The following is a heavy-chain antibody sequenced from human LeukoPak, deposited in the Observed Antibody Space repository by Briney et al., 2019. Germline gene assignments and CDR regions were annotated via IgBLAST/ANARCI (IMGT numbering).Heavy chain of an antibody. D-gene: IGHD3-3*01. V-gene: IGHV3-23*01. CDR1: GFTFSSYA. CDR2: ISGSGGST. J-gene: IGHJ4*02. Sequence: GGSLRLSCAASGFTFSSYAMSWVRQAPGKGLEWVSAISGSGGSTYYADSVKGRFTISRDNSKNTLYLQMNSLRAEDTAVYYCAKSDPGGYDFWSGYYAYYFDYWGQGTLVTVSS. CDR3: AKSDPGGYDFWSGYYAYYFDY.